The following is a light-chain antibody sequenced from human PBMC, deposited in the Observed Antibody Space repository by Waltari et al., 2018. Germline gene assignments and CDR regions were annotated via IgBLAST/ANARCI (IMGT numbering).Light chain of an antibody. CDR3: QQYYTHPYT. J-gene: IGKJ2*01. V-gene: IGKV4-1*01. CDR1: PSVVYTSNDKNY. Sequence: DIVMTQSPDSLAVSLGERATIHCKSSPSVVYTSNDKNYLAWYQQKPGQPPKVLVYWASVRESGVPDRFIGSGSETDFTLTITSLQAEDVALYVCQQYYTHPYTFGQGTKLEIK. CDR2: WAS.